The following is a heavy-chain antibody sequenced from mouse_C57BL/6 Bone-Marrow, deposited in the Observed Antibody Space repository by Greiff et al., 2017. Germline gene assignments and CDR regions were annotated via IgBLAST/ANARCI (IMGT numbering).Heavy chain of an antibody. CDR1: GYTFTDYY. J-gene: IGHJ2*01. V-gene: IGHV1-19*01. Sequence: LVKPGASVKMSCKASGYTFTDYYMNWVKQSHGKSLEWIGVINPYNDGTSYNQKFKGKATLTVDKSSSTAYMELNSLTSEDSAVYYCARETLRGDYWGQGTTLTVSS. CDR2: INPYNDGT. CDR3: ARETLRGDY.